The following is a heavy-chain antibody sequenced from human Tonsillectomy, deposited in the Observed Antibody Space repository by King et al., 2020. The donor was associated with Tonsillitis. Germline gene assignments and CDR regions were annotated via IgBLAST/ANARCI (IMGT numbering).Heavy chain of an antibody. J-gene: IGHJ4*02. V-gene: IGHV3-30-3*01. CDR1: GFTFSSYA. D-gene: IGHD6-19*01. CDR2: ISYDGSNK. CDR3: AREQWLPTGYYFDY. Sequence: VQLVESGGGEVQPGRSLRLSCAASGFTFSSYAMHWVRQAPGKGLEWVAVISYDGSNKYYADSVKGRFTISRDNSKNTLYLQMNSLRAEDTAVYYCAREQWLPTGYYFDYWGQGTLVTVSS.